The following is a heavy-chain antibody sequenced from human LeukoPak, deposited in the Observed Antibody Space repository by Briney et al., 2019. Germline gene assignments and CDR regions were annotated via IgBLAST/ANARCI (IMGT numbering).Heavy chain of an antibody. V-gene: IGHV1-69*05. Sequence: SVKVSCKASGGTFSSYAISWVRQAPGQGLEWMGGIIPIFGTANYAQKFQGRVTITTDESTSTAYMELSSLRSEDTAVYCCARDVSSTENWFDPWGQGTLVTVSS. CDR3: ARDVSSTENWFDP. CDR2: IIPIFGTA. J-gene: IGHJ5*02. D-gene: IGHD2-2*01. CDR1: GGTFSSYA.